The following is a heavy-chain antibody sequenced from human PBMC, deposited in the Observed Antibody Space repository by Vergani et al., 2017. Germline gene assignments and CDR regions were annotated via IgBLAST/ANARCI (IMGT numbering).Heavy chain of an antibody. CDR2: INHSGST. Sequence: QVKLQESGPGLVKPSETLALTCAVYGGSFSGYYWSWIRQPPGKGLEWIGEINHSGSTNYNPSLKSRVTISVDTSKNQFSLKLSSVTAADTAVYYCARVRGCSXTSCHRRHYYYMDVWGKGTTVTVSS. D-gene: IGHD2-2*01. CDR1: GGSFSGYY. CDR3: ARVRGCSXTSCHRRHYYYMDV. J-gene: IGHJ6*03. V-gene: IGHV4-34*01.